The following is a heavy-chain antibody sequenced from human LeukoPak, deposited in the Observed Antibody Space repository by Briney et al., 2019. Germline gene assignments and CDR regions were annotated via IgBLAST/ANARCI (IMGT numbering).Heavy chain of an antibody. D-gene: IGHD5-24*01. V-gene: IGHV3-9*01. CDR1: GFTFSSYS. CDR2: ISWNSGSI. CDR3: AKVNGRWLQSAYYFDY. Sequence: PGGSLRLSCAASGFTFSSYSMNWVRQAPGKGLEWVSGISWNSGSIVYADSVKGRFTISRDNAKNSLYLQMNSLRAEDTALYYCAKVNGRWLQSAYYFDYWGQGTLVTVSS. J-gene: IGHJ4*02.